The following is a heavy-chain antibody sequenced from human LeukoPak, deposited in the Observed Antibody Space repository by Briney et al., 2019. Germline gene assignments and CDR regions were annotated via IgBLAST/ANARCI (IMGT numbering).Heavy chain of an antibody. CDR2: ISGSGSGT. V-gene: IGHV3-23*01. D-gene: IGHD4/OR15-4a*01. Sequence: GGSLRLSCAASGFTFSTYAMKWVRQAPGKGLEWVSAISGSGSGTYYADSVKGRFTISRDNAKNSLYLQMNSLRAEDTAVYYCARDSSDYVIDYWGQGTLVTVSS. J-gene: IGHJ4*02. CDR3: ARDSSDYVIDY. CDR1: GFTFSTYA.